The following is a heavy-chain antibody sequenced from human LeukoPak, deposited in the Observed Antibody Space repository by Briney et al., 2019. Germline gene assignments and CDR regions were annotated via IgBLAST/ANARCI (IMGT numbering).Heavy chain of an antibody. CDR2: ISYDGSNK. D-gene: IGHD6-19*01. V-gene: IGHV3-30-3*01. CDR3: ARDPGYSSGWYSVVYYYGMDV. Sequence: PGGSLRLSCAASGFTFSSYAMHWVRQAPGKGLEWVAVISYDGSNKYYADSVKGRFTISRDNSKNTLYLQMNSLRAEDTAVYYCARDPGYSSGWYSVVYYYGMDVWGQGTTATVSS. J-gene: IGHJ6*02. CDR1: GFTFSSYA.